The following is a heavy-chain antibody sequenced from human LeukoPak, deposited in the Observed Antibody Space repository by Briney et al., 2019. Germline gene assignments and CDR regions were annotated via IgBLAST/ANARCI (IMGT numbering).Heavy chain of an antibody. J-gene: IGHJ6*03. V-gene: IGHV1-69*01. CDR2: IIPIFGTA. D-gene: IGHD6-13*01. Sequence: GSSVKVSCKASGGTFSSYAISWVRQAPGQGLEWMGGIIPIFGTANYAQKFQGRVTITADESTSTAYMELSSLRSEDTAVYYCATPAAGTGGYYYYYMDVWGKGTTVTVSS. CDR1: GGTFSSYA. CDR3: ATPAAGTGGYYYYYMDV.